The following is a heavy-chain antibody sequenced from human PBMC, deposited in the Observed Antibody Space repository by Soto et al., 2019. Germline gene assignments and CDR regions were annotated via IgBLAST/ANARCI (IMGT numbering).Heavy chain of an antibody. CDR2: IYYSGST. V-gene: IGHV4-31*03. J-gene: IGHJ4*02. Sequence: PSETLSLTCTVSGGSISSGGYYWSWIRQHPGKGLEWIGYIYYSGSTYYNPSLKSRVTISVDTSKNQFSLKLSSVTAADTAVYYCARESGIGEYSTTLWGQGTLVTVSS. CDR1: GGSISSGGYY. D-gene: IGHD6-6*01. CDR3: ARESGIGEYSTTL.